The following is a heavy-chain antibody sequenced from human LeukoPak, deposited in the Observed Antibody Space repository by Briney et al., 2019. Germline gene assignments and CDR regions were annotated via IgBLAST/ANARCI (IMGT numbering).Heavy chain of an antibody. CDR3: ASGYVGDGGNSR. CDR1: GFTFSSYW. CDR2: INSDGSST. Sequence: GGSLRLSCAASGFTFSSYWMLWVRHAPGKALMWFSRINSDGSSTDYADSVKGRFTISRDNAKNTLFLQMNSLRVEDTAVYYCASGYVGDGGNSRWGQGTLVTVSS. V-gene: IGHV3-74*01. J-gene: IGHJ4*02. D-gene: IGHD4-23*01.